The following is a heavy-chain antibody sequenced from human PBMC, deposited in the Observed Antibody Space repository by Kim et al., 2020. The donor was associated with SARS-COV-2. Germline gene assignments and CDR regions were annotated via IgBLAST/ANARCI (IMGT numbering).Heavy chain of an antibody. CDR3: APRRWLDP. Sequence: GGSLRLSCAVSGFTFSTYDMNWVRQAPGKGLEWVSTITDSGGKTYYAPSVNGRFTISRENSKNTLYLQMNSLGADDTSIYYCAPRRWLDPWGQGTLVTVSS. V-gene: IGHV3-23*01. CDR2: ITDSGGKT. CDR1: GFTFSTYD. J-gene: IGHJ5*02.